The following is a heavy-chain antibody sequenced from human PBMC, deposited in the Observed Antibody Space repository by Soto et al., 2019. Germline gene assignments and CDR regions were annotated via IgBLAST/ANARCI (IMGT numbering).Heavy chain of an antibody. CDR1: GGSVSSGSYY. V-gene: IGHV4-61*01. CDR2: IYYSGST. Sequence: SETLSLTCTVSGGSVSSGSYYWSWIRQPPGKGLEWIGYIYYSGSTNYNPSLKSRVTISVDTSKNQFSLKLSSVTAADTAAYYCARDGIVLVPASMPEAYYYGMDGWGQGTTVTVSS. J-gene: IGHJ6*02. D-gene: IGHD2-2*01. CDR3: ARDGIVLVPASMPEAYYYGMDG.